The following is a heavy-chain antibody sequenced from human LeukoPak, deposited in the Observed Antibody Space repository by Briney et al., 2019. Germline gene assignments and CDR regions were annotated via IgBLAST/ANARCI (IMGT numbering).Heavy chain of an antibody. CDR1: GYTFTSYG. CDR2: ISAYNGNT. D-gene: IGHD6-13*01. V-gene: IGHV1-18*01. CDR3: ARPCTPLVYGSSWTGVFDP. Sequence: ASVKVSCKASGYTFTSYGISWVRQAPGQGLEWMGWISAYNGNTNYAQKLQGRVTMTTDTSTSTAYMELRSLRSDDTAVYYCARPCTPLVYGSSWTGVFDPWGQGTLVTVSS. J-gene: IGHJ5*02.